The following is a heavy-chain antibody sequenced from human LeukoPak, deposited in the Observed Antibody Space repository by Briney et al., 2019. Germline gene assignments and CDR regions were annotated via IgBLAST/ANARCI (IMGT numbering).Heavy chain of an antibody. D-gene: IGHD6-13*01. CDR2: INSDGSSR. J-gene: IGHJ4*02. CDR3: ASASSHRIAAGGDY. V-gene: IGHV3-74*01. Sequence: GGSLRLSCAASGFIFNNYWMHWVRQAPGKGLVWVSRINSDGSSRNYADSVKGRCTISRDNAKHTLYLQMNSLRAEDTAVYYCASASSHRIAAGGDYWGQGTLVTVSS. CDR1: GFIFNNYW.